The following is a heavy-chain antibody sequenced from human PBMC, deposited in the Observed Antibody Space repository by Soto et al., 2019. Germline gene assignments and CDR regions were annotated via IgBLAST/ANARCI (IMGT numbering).Heavy chain of an antibody. Sequence: PGGSLRLSCAASGFTFSSYAMQWVRQAPGKGLEWVAVISYDGSNKYYADSVKGRFTISRDNSKNTLYLQMNSLRAEDTAVYDCARVTGGSSSLYYYCGMDVWGQGTTVTVSS. CDR2: ISYDGSNK. CDR1: GFTFSSYA. J-gene: IGHJ6*02. D-gene: IGHD6-6*01. CDR3: ARVTGGSSSLYYYCGMDV. V-gene: IGHV3-30-3*01.